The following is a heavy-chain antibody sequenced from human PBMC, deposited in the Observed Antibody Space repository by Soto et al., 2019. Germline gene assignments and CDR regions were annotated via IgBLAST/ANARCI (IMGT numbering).Heavy chain of an antibody. D-gene: IGHD6-13*01. CDR2: ISYDGSNK. CDR1: GFAFSSYG. V-gene: IGHV3-30*18. J-gene: IGHJ4*02. CDR3: AKGGRWTPYEAIAAAGDYFDY. Sequence: GGSLRLSCAASGFAFSSYGMHWVRQAPGKGLEWVAVISYDGSNKYYADSVKGRFTISRDNSKNTLYLQMNSLRAEDTAVYYCAKGGRWTPYEAIAAAGDYFDYWGQGTLVTVSS.